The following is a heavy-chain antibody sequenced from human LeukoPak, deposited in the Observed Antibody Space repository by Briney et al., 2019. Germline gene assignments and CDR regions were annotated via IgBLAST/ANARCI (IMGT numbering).Heavy chain of an antibody. Sequence: PSETLSLTCAVYGGSFSGYYWSWIRQPPGKGLEWIGEINHSGSTNYNPSLKSRVTISVDTSKNQFSLKLSAVTAAATAVYYCARFNLPRYYYGSGSYRYYFDYWGQGTLVTVSS. V-gene: IGHV4-34*01. CDR2: INHSGST. CDR1: GGSFSGYY. J-gene: IGHJ4*02. CDR3: ARFNLPRYYYGSGSYRYYFDY. D-gene: IGHD3-10*01.